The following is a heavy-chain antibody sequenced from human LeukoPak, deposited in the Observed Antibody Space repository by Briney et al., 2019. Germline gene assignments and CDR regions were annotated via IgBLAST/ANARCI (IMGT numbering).Heavy chain of an antibody. CDR2: IYYSGST. V-gene: IGHV4-31*03. D-gene: IGHD1-26*01. CDR3: ARGIVGATTGKFDY. J-gene: IGHJ4*02. Sequence: PSETLSLTCIVSGGSISSGGYYWSWIRQHPGKGLEWIGYIYYSGSTYYNPSLKSRVTISVDTSKNQFSLKLSSVTAADTAVHYCARGIVGATTGKFDYWGQGTLVTVSS. CDR1: GGSISSGGYY.